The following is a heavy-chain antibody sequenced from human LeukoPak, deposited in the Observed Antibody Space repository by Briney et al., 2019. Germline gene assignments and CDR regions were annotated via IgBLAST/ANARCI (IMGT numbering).Heavy chain of an antibody. CDR3: AKEVDIVATMGAFDI. J-gene: IGHJ3*02. V-gene: IGHV3-23*01. CDR2: ISGSGGST. D-gene: IGHD5-12*01. Sequence: GGSLRLSCAASGFTFSDYYMSWIRQAPGKGLEWVSAISGSGGSTYYADSVKGRFTISRDNSKNTLYLQMNSLRAEDTAVYYCAKEVDIVATMGAFDIWGQGTMVTVSS. CDR1: GFTFSDYY.